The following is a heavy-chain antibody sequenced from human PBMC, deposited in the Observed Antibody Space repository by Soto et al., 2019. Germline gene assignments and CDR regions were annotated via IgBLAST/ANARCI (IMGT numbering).Heavy chain of an antibody. V-gene: IGHV3-30*18. CDR1: GFTFSSYG. J-gene: IGHJ6*02. D-gene: IGHD5-18*01. CDR3: AKDRIQLWPYYYYYGMDV. Sequence: PGGSLRLSCAASGFTFSSYGMHWVRQAPGKGLEWVAVISYDGSNKYYADSVKGRFTISRDNSKNTLYLQMNSLRAEDTAVYYCAKDRIQLWPYYYYYGMDVWGQGTTVTSP. CDR2: ISYDGSNK.